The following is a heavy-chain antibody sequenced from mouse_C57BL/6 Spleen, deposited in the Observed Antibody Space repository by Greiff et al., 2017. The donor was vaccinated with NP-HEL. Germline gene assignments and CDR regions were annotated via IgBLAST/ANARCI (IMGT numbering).Heavy chain of an antibody. V-gene: IGHV1-72*01. CDR1: GYTFTSYW. CDR2: IDPNSGGT. CDR3: ASITTVVAKGFDY. Sequence: VQLQQSGAELVKPGASVKLSCKASGYTFTSYWMHWVKQRPGRGLEWIGRIDPNSGGTKYNEKFKSKATLTVDKPSSTAYMQLSSLTSEDSAVYYCASITTVVAKGFDYWGQGTTLTVSS. D-gene: IGHD1-1*01. J-gene: IGHJ2*01.